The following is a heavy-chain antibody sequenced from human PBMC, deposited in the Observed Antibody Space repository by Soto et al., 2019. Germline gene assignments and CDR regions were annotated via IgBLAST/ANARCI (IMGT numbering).Heavy chain of an antibody. CDR1: GFTFDDYA. Sequence: EVQLVESGGGLVQPGRSLRLSCAASGFTFDDYAMHWDRQAPGKGLEWVSGISWNSGSIGYADSVKGRFTISRDNAKNSLYLQMNSLRAEDTALYYCAKHRYRRDGMDVWGQGTTVTVSS. J-gene: IGHJ6*02. CDR3: AKHRYRRDGMDV. V-gene: IGHV3-9*01. D-gene: IGHD1-1*01. CDR2: ISWNSGSI.